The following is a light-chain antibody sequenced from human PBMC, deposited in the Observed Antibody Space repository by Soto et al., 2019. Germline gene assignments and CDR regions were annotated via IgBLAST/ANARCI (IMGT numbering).Light chain of an antibody. V-gene: IGKV1-39*01. CDR3: QQTFTTPRWT. CDR1: QSIGFF. J-gene: IGKJ1*01. Sequence: DIQMTQSPSSLSASVGDRVAITCRASQSIGFFLHWYQQRPGKAPKLLIFETSSLQSGVPPRFRGKKSGTQFTLTINRLQPDDFATYYWQQTFTTPRWTFGQGTKVEIK. CDR2: ETS.